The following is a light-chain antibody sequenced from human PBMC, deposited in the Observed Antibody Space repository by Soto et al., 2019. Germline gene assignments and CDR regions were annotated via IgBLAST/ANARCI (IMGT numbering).Light chain of an antibody. CDR2: STS. J-gene: IGLJ1*01. CDR1: SSNVGSNT. CDR3: CSHTASTTRI. Sequence: QAVVTQPPSASGTPGQIVAISCSGNSSNVGSNTVTWYQQLPGTAPKLLIYSTSQRSSGVPGRFSGSKSGASASLSISGLQSEDEADYYCCSHTASTTRIFGTGTKLTVL. V-gene: IGLV1-44*01.